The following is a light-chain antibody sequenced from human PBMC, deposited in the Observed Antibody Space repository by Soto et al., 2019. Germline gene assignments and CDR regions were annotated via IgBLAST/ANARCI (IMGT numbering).Light chain of an antibody. J-gene: IGKJ5*01. CDR1: QSVSSS. V-gene: IGKV3-11*01. CDR3: QQRSNWPVT. CDR2: GAS. Sequence: EIVLTQSPATLSSSPGERATLSCRASQSVSSSLAWYQQKPGQAPRLLIYGASNRAGGIPARFSGSGSGTDFTLTISSLEPEDFAVYYWQQRSNWPVTCGQGTRLEIK.